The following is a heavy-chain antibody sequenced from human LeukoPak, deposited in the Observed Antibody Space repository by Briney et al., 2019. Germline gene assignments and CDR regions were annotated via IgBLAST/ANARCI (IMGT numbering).Heavy chain of an antibody. CDR1: GYTFTSYG. Sequence: ASVKVSCKASGYTFTSYGISWVRQAPGQGLEWMGWISAYNGNTNYAQKLQGRVTMTTDTSTSTAYMELRSLRSDDTAVYYCARAKRQQLVLGNWFDPWGQGTLVTVSS. J-gene: IGHJ5*02. CDR2: ISAYNGNT. CDR3: ARAKRQQLVLGNWFDP. D-gene: IGHD6-13*01. V-gene: IGHV1-18*01.